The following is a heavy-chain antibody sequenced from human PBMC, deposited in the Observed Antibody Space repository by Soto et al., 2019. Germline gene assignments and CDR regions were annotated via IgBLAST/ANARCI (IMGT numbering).Heavy chain of an antibody. J-gene: IGHJ6*03. Sequence: GGSLRLSCAASGFTFSNAWMSWVRQAPGKGLEWVGRIKSKTDGGTTDYAAPVKGRFTISRDDSKNTLYLQMNSLKTEDTAVYYCTTRTRYCSSTSCYVFYYYYMDVWGKGTTVTVSS. V-gene: IGHV3-15*01. CDR2: IKSKTDGGTT. CDR3: TTRTRYCSSTSCYVFYYYYMDV. CDR1: GFTFSNAW. D-gene: IGHD2-2*01.